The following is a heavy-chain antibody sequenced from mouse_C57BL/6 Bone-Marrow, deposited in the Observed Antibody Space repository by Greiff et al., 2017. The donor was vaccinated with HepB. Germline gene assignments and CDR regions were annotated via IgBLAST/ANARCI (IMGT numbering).Heavy chain of an antibody. Sequence: QVQLQQSGPELVKPGASVKISCKASGYAFSSSWMNWVKQRPGKGLEWIGRIYPGDGDTNYNGKFKGKATLTADKSSSTSSMQLSSLTSEESAVYFCARPHYYYGSAWFAYWGQGTLVTVSA. V-gene: IGHV1-82*01. CDR3: ARPHYYYGSAWFAY. CDR1: GYAFSSSW. J-gene: IGHJ3*01. CDR2: IYPGDGDT. D-gene: IGHD1-1*01.